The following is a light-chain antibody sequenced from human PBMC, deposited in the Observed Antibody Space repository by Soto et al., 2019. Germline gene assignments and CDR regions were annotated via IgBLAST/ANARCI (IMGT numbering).Light chain of an antibody. CDR1: QSVRSN. CDR3: QQYVDWPIT. J-gene: IGKJ5*01. Sequence: EIVMTQSPDTVYVSPGERATLSCRASQSVRSNLAWYQHIPGQAPRLLIYDGSTRALGIPARFSGSESGTEFTLTISSLQSEDFAVYFCQQYVDWPITFGRGTRLDIK. CDR2: DGS. V-gene: IGKV3-15*01.